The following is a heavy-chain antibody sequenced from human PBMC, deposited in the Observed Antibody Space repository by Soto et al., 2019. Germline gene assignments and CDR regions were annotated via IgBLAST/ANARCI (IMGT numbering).Heavy chain of an antibody. CDR3: ATDLSSGSYYYY. CDR1: GGSISSYY. CDR2: IYYSGST. Sequence: SETLSLTCTVSGGSISSYYWSWIRQPPGKGLEWIGYIYYSGSTNYNPSLKSRVTISVDTSTDTAYMELSSLRSEDTAVYYCATDLSSGSYYYYWGQGTLVTVSS. V-gene: IGHV4-59*01. J-gene: IGHJ4*02. D-gene: IGHD1-26*01.